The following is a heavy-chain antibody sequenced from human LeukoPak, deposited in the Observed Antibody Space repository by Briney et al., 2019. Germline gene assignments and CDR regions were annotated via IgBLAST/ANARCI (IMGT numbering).Heavy chain of an antibody. D-gene: IGHD2-2*01. J-gene: IGHJ6*03. V-gene: IGHV5-51*01. CDR1: GYSFTSYW. CDR3: ARTNIVVVPAARTPDYYYYYMDV. Sequence: KIGESLKISCKGSGYSFTSYWIGWVRQMPGKGLEWMGIIYPGDSDTRYSPSFQGQVTISADKSISTAYLQWSSLKASDTAMYYCARTNIVVVPAARTPDYYYYYMDVWGKGTTVTVSS. CDR2: IYPGDSDT.